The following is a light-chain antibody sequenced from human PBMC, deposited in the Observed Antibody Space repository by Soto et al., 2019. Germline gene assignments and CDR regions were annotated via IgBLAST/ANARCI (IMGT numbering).Light chain of an antibody. Sequence: QSALTQPASVSGSPGQSITISCTGTSSDVGSYNLVSWYQQHPDKAPKLMIYEGSKRPSGVSNRFSGSKSGNTASLTISGLQAEDEADYYCCSYAGSRTFDVVFGGGTKLTVL. CDR1: SSDVGSYNL. CDR2: EGS. V-gene: IGLV2-23*03. CDR3: CSYAGSRTFDVV. J-gene: IGLJ2*01.